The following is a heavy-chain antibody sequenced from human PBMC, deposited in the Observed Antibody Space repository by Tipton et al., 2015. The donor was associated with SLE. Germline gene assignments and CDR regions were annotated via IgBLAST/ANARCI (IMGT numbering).Heavy chain of an antibody. D-gene: IGHD3-10*01. Sequence: GSLRLSCAASGFTFSNAWMSWVRQAPGKGLEWVGRIKSKTDGGTTDHAAPVKGRFTISRDDSKNTLYLQMNSLKTEDTAVYYCTTSMVRGVINVDYWGQGTLVTVSS. CDR2: IKSKTDGGTT. CDR1: GFTFSNAW. CDR3: TTSMVRGVINVDY. J-gene: IGHJ4*02. V-gene: IGHV3-15*01.